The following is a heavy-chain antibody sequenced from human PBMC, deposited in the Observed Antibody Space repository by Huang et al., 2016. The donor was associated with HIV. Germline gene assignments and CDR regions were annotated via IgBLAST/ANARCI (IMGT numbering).Heavy chain of an antibody. V-gene: IGHV4-39*02. CDR3: AREVRSVDTDRPDGYYYRGLDV. Sequence: QLRESGPGLVTPSETLSLTCSASGTSMTSSTFYWGWFRQPPGRGLEWIGCVYVLRNTDDNQALKSRGTISIDTANKQYSMRLTSVTAADTAVYFCAREVRSVDTDRPDGYYYRGLDVWGQGTTVIVSS. D-gene: IGHD2-2*03. CDR2: VYVLRNT. J-gene: IGHJ6*02. CDR1: GTSMTSSTFY.